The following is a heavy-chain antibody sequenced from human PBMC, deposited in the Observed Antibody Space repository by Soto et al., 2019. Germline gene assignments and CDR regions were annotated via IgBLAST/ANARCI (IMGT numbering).Heavy chain of an antibody. Sequence: GAAGNVEFSGAGQNLCNAGISRAWHASGQGFEWLGWINSDNGNTNYAQHLQGRVTLTTDTSTSTAYMDLRSLRSDDTAVYYCAGDQGIINFGVYSLYDNRMEVWG. CDR2: INSDNGNT. J-gene: IGHJ6*03. CDR3: AGDQGIINFGVYSLYDNRMEV. D-gene: IGHD3-10*01. V-gene: IGHV1-18*04. CDR1: GQNLCNAG.